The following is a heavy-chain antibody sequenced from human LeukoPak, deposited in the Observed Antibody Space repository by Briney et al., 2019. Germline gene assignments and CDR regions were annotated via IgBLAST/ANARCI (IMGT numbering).Heavy chain of an antibody. V-gene: IGHV3-74*01. Sequence: GGSLRLPCAASGFTFSSYWMHWVRQAPGKGLEWVSRINSDGSSTSYADSVKGRFTISRDNAKNTLYLQMNSLRAEDTAVYYCARGGYYYDSSGYIWGQGTLVTVSS. J-gene: IGHJ4*02. CDR3: ARGGYYYDSSGYI. CDR2: INSDGSST. D-gene: IGHD3-22*01. CDR1: GFTFSSYW.